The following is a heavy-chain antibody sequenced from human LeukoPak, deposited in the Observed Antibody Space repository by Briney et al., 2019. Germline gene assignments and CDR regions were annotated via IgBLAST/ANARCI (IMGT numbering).Heavy chain of an antibody. CDR1: GGSVSSSSYY. CDR2: IYYSGST. V-gene: IGHV4-39*07. CDR3: ARGIGSYGDYGY. J-gene: IGHJ4*02. D-gene: IGHD4-17*01. Sequence: KPSETLSLTCTVSGGSVSSSSYYWGWIRQPPGKGLEWIGSIYYSGSTYYNPSLKSRVTISIDTSKNQFSLKLSSLTAADTAIYYCARGIGSYGDYGYWGQGILVTVSS.